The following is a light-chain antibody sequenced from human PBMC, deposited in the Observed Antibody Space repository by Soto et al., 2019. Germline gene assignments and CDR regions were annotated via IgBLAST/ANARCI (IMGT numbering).Light chain of an antibody. CDR3: QQGDSFPFT. J-gene: IGKJ4*01. CDR1: PDISSW. V-gene: IGKV1-12*01. Sequence: DIHMTQSPSSVSASVGDSVIITCRARPDISSWVAWYQQKPGKAPKHLISAASSLESGVQRRFSGSGSGTDFTLIISSLQPEDFAPYFCQQGDSFPFTFGGGTKVEIK. CDR2: AAS.